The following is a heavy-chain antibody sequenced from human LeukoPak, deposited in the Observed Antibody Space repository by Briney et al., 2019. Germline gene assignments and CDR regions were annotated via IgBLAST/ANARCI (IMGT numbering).Heavy chain of an antibody. D-gene: IGHD3-22*01. CDR2: IYSVGST. CDR1: GFTVSNNY. J-gene: IGHJ1*01. V-gene: IGHV3-66*01. CDR3: ARGNSYDSSGYPEYFQN. Sequence: GGSLRLSCAASGFTVSNNYMNWGRQAPGKGLEWCSGIYSVGSTSYADSVKGRFTISRYNARNTVSLQMNTLRAEDTAVSCCARGNSYDSSGYPEYFQNWGQGTLVTVSS.